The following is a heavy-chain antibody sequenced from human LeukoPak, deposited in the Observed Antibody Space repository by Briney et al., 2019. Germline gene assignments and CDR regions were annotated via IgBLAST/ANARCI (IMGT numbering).Heavy chain of an antibody. CDR1: GGSFSGYY. Sequence: SETLSLTCAVYGGSFSGYYWSWIRQPPGKGLEWIGEINHSGSTNYNPSLKSRVTISVDTSKNQFSLKLSSVTAADTAVYYCAGYYDSSGPYYSYFNYWGQGTLVTVSS. CDR3: AGYYDSSGPYYSYFNY. J-gene: IGHJ4*02. CDR2: INHSGST. D-gene: IGHD3-22*01. V-gene: IGHV4-34*01.